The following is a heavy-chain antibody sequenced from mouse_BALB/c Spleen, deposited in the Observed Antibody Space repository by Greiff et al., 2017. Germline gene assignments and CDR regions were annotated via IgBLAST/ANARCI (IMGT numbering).Heavy chain of an antibody. CDR1: GYTFASYW. CDR2: INPSNGRT. D-gene: IGHD1-1*01. Sequence: QVQLQQPGAELVKPGASVKLSCKASGYTFASYWMHWVKQRPGQGLEWIGEINPSNGRTNYNEKFKSKATLTVDKSSSTAYIQLSSLTSEDSAVYYCARLDYYGSSPFAYWGQGTLVTVSA. V-gene: IGHV1S81*02. CDR3: ARLDYYGSSPFAY. J-gene: IGHJ3*01.